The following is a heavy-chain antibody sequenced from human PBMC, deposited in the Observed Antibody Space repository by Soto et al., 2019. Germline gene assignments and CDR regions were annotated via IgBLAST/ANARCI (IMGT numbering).Heavy chain of an antibody. Sequence: SETLSLTCTVSGGSISRGNNYCGWIRQPPGKGLEWIGSIYYSGSTYYNPSLKSRVTISIDTSKNQFSLNLSSVTAADTAVYYCAGYRIGPLDIWGQGTMVT. D-gene: IGHD1-26*01. CDR1: GGSISRGNNY. J-gene: IGHJ3*02. V-gene: IGHV4-39*01. CDR3: AGYRIGPLDI. CDR2: IYYSGST.